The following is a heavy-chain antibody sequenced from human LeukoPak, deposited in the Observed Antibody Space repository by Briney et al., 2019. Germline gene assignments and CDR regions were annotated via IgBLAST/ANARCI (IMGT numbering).Heavy chain of an antibody. CDR3: AKCGAYRSYDY. V-gene: IGHV3-7*01. J-gene: IGHJ4*02. Sequence: GGSLRLSCAASGFTFSSYWMSWVRQAPGKGLEWVANIKEDGSEKSHADSVKGRSTVSRDNTKNSLYLQMDSPRAEDTAVYYCAKCGAYRSYDYWGQGILVIVSS. CDR1: GFTFSSYW. D-gene: IGHD2-21*01. CDR2: IKEDGSEK.